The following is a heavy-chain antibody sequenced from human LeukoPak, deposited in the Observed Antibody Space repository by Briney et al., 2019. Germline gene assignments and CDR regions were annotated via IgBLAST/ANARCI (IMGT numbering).Heavy chain of an antibody. V-gene: IGHV3-21*01. CDR2: ISSSSSYI. J-gene: IGHJ3*02. CDR3: AREVDYDYNAFDI. Sequence: PGGSLRLSCAASGFTFSSYSMNWVRQAPGKGLEWVSSISSSSSYIYYADSVKGRFTISRDNAKNSLYLQMNSLRAEDTAVYYCAREVDYDYNAFDIWGQGTMVTVSS. CDR1: GFTFSSYS. D-gene: IGHD5-12*01.